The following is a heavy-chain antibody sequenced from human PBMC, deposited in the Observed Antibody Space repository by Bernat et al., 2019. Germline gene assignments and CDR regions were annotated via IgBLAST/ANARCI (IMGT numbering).Heavy chain of an antibody. D-gene: IGHD3-16*01. V-gene: IGHV3-21*05. J-gene: IGHJ4*02. Sequence: EVQLVESGGGLVKPGGSLRLSCAASGFTFSSYSMNWVRQAPGKGLEWVSYISSSSSYIYYADSVKGRFTISRDNAKNSLYLQINSLRAEDTAVYYCALERGGGGSPSFDYWGQGTLVTVSS. CDR3: ALERGGGGSPSFDY. CDR2: ISSSSSYI. CDR1: GFTFSSYS.